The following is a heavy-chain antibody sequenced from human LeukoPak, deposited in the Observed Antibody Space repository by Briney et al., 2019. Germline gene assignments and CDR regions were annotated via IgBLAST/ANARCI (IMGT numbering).Heavy chain of an antibody. D-gene: IGHD3-10*01. CDR2: INPNSGGT. CDR3: AILLWFGELSRRDY. J-gene: IGHJ4*02. V-gene: IGHV1-2*02. Sequence: ASVKVSCKASGYTFTGYYMHWVRQAPGQGLEWMGWINPNSGGTNYAQKFQGRVTMTRDTSISTAYMELSRLRSDDTAVYYCAILLWFGELSRRDYWGQGTLVTVSS. CDR1: GYTFTGYY.